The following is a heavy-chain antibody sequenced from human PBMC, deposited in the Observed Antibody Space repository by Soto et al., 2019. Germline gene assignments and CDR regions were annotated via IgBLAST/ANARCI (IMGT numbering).Heavy chain of an antibody. CDR1: GGSISSGGYY. CDR3: ARDLQYSRLFYGMDV. CDR2: IYYSGST. D-gene: IGHD6-13*01. V-gene: IGHV4-31*03. J-gene: IGHJ6*02. Sequence: SETLSLTCTVSGGSISSGGYYWSWIRQHPGKGLEWIGYIYYSGSTYYNPSLKSRVTISVDTSKNQFSLKLSSVTAADTAVYYCARDLQYSRLFYGMDVWGQGTTVTRLL.